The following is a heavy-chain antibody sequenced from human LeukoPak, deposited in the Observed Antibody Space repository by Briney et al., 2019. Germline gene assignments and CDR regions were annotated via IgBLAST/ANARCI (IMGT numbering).Heavy chain of an antibody. CDR2: ISNDGSRK. D-gene: IGHD3-3*01. J-gene: IGHJ4*02. V-gene: IGHV3-30*03. CDR3: ARDRAWNYFDY. CDR1: GFTFSRHG. Sequence: GGSLRLSCAPSGFTFSRHGMHWVRQAPGKGLEWVAIISNDGSRKYYAHSVEGRFTISRDNSKNTLYMQMDSLRAEDTAVYYCARDRAWNYFDYWGQGTLVTVSS.